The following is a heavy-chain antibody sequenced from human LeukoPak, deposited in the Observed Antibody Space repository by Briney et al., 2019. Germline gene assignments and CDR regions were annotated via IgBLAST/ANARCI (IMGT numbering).Heavy chain of an antibody. CDR1: GGSFSGYY. Sequence: PSETLSLTCAVYGGSFSGYYWSWIRQPPGKGLEWNGEINHSGSTNYNPSPKNRVTISVDTSKNQFSLKLSSVTAADTAVYYCARVVQGFDDFEIWGQGTMVTVSS. J-gene: IGHJ3*02. V-gene: IGHV4-34*01. CDR2: INHSGST. D-gene: IGHD2-15*01. CDR3: ARVVQGFDDFEI.